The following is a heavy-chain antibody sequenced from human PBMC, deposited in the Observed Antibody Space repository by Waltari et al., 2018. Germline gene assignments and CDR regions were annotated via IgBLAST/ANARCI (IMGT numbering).Heavy chain of an antibody. CDR3: ARSVYGDGYNYYYYGMDV. CDR2: IIPIFGTA. Sequence: QVQLVQSGAEVKKPGSSVKVSCKASGGTFSSYAIRWVRQAPGQGLEWMGGIIPIFGTANYAQKFQGRVTITADESTSTAYMELSSRRSEDTAVYYCARSVYGDGYNYYYYGMDVWGQGTTVTVSS. D-gene: IGHD5-12*01. V-gene: IGHV1-69*01. J-gene: IGHJ6*02. CDR1: GGTFSSYA.